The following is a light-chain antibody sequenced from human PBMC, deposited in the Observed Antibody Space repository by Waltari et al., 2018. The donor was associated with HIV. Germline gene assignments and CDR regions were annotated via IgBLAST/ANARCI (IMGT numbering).Light chain of an antibody. J-gene: IGKJ1*01. CDR2: GAS. V-gene: IGKV3-20*01. CDR1: QTITSNF. Sequence: EIVLTQSPGTLSLSPGDRATLSCRASQTITSNFLAWYQQRPGQAPRLLIFGASTRATGIPDRFGGSGSGTDFTLTIGRLEPEDSAVYYCQQYGDSPITFGQGTKVEIK. CDR3: QQYGDSPIT.